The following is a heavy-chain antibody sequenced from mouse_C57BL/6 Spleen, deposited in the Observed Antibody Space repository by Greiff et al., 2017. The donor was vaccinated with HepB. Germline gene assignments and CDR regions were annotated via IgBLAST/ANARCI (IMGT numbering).Heavy chain of an antibody. CDR3: ARYGTGRRYFDV. CDR2: IYPSDSET. CDR1: GYTFTSYW. V-gene: IGHV1-61*01. J-gene: IGHJ1*03. D-gene: IGHD4-1*01. Sequence: QVQLQQPGAELVRPGSSVKLSCKASGYTFTSYWMDWVKQRPGQGLEWIGNIYPSDSETHYNQKFKDKATLTVDKSSSTAYMQLSSLTSEDSAVYYCARYGTGRRYFDVWGTGTTVTVSS.